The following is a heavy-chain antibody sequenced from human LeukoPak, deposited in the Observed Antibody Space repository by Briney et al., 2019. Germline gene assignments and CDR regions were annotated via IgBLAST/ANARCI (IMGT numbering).Heavy chain of an antibody. J-gene: IGHJ6*03. CDR3: ARALLSSSSRSQSYYYYYMDV. Sequence: SVKVSCKSSGGTFSSYAISWVRQAPGQGLEWMGGIIPIFGTENYAQKFQGRVTISTDESTSIAYMELSRLRSEDTAVYYCARALLSSSSRSQSYYYYYMDVWGKGTTVAVSS. V-gene: IGHV1-69*05. D-gene: IGHD6-6*01. CDR1: GGTFSSYA. CDR2: IIPIFGTE.